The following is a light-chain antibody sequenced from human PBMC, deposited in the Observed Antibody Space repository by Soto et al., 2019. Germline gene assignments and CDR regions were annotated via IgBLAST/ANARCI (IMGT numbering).Light chain of an antibody. Sequence: QSALTQPASVSGSPGQSITISCIGTSSDVGGSDYVSWYQQHPGKAPKLVIYDVSNRPSGVSEHFSGSKSGNTASLTISGLQAEDESDYYCCSYTRSNSLVLFGGGTQLTVL. CDR2: DVS. V-gene: IGLV2-14*01. CDR1: SSDVGGSDY. J-gene: IGLJ2*01. CDR3: CSYTRSNSLVL.